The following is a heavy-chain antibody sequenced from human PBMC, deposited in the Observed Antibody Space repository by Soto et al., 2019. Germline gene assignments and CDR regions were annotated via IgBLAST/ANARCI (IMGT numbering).Heavy chain of an antibody. D-gene: IGHD6-19*01. Sequence: QVQLQQWGAGLLKPSETLSLTCAVYGGSFSGYYWSWIRQPPGKGLEWIGEINHSGSTNYNPSLKSRVTISVDTSKNQFSLKLSSVTAADTAVYYCARVGRSSGWTYFDYWGQGTLVTVSA. V-gene: IGHV4-34*01. CDR1: GGSFSGYY. CDR2: INHSGST. J-gene: IGHJ4*02. CDR3: ARVGRSSGWTYFDY.